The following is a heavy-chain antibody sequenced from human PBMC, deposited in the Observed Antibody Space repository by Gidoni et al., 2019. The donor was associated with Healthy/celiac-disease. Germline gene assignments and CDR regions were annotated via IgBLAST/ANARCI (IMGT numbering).Heavy chain of an antibody. CDR3: ARRGILGIVGAREYYFDY. Sequence: QLQLQESGPGLVKPSETLSLTCTVSGGSISSSSYYWGWLRQPPGKGLEWIGSIYYSGSTYYNPSLKSRVTISVDTSKNQFSLKLSSVTAADTAVYYCARRGILGIVGAREYYFDYWGQGTLVTVSS. V-gene: IGHV4-39*01. D-gene: IGHD1-26*01. CDR1: GGSISSSSYY. CDR2: IYYSGST. J-gene: IGHJ4*02.